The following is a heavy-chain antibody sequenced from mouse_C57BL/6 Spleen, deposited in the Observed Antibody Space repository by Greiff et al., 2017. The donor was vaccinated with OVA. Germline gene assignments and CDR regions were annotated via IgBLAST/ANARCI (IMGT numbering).Heavy chain of an antibody. J-gene: IGHJ4*01. V-gene: IGHV1-26*01. CDR2: INPNNGGT. Sequence: VQLQQSGPELVKPGASVKISCKASGYTFTDYYMNWVQQSHGTSLEWIGDINPNNGGTSYNQKFKGKATLTVDKSSSTAYMELRSLTSEDSAVYYCARWDYYAMDYWGQGTSVTVSS. CDR1: GYTFTDYY. CDR3: ARWDYYAMDY.